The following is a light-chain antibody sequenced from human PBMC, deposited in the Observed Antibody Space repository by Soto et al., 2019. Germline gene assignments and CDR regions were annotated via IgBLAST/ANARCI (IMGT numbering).Light chain of an antibody. Sequence: EIVLTQSPATLSLSPGERATLSCRASQSISSYLAWYQQKPGQAPRLLFYDASSRAAGIPARFSGSGSGTDFTLTISSLEPEELAVYYCQQRSDGPRTFGRGTKLEIK. J-gene: IGKJ2*01. CDR3: QQRSDGPRT. CDR2: DAS. CDR1: QSISSY. V-gene: IGKV3-11*01.